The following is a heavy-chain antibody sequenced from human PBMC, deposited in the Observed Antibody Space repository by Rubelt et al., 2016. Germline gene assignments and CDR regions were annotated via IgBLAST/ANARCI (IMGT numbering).Heavy chain of an antibody. D-gene: IGHD6-13*01. Sequence: EVQLLESGGGLVQFGGSLRLSCAASGFTFSSYAMSWVRQAPGQGLECVSSISSGAASIYYADSVKGRFTLSRDNSKNTVSLQMNDLRAEDTAVYYCVKGGISSWFDSWGQGTLVSVS. J-gene: IGHJ5*01. CDR2: ISSGAASI. V-gene: IGHV3-23*01. CDR1: GFTFSSYA. CDR3: VKGGISSWFDS.